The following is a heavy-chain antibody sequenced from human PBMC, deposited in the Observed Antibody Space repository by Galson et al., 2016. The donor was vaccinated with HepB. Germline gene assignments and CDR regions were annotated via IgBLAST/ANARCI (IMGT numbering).Heavy chain of an antibody. CDR1: GGSISHYY. J-gene: IGHJ4*02. CDR2: IYYSGST. CDR3: ARQRHGSGYFDY. Sequence: SETLSLTCTVSGGSISHYYWSWIRQPPGKGLEWIAYIYYSGSTKYNPSLKSRVTMSVDTSKNQFSLKLSSVTAADTAIYYCARQRHGSGYFDYWGQGTLVTVSS. D-gene: IGHD2-15*01. V-gene: IGHV4-59*01.